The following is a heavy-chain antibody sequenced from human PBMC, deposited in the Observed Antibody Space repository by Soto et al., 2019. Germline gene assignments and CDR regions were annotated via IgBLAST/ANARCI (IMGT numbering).Heavy chain of an antibody. J-gene: IGHJ5*02. V-gene: IGHV4-39*01. CDR1: GGSIISSSYY. CDR3: ASPKIAFYNWFDP. D-gene: IGHD3-3*02. Sequence: SETLSLTCTVSGGSIISSSYYWVLIRQPPGKGLEWIGSIYYSGSTYYNPSLKSRVTISVDTSKNQFSLKLSSVTAADTAVYYCASPKIAFYNWFDPWGQGTLVTVSS. CDR2: IYYSGST.